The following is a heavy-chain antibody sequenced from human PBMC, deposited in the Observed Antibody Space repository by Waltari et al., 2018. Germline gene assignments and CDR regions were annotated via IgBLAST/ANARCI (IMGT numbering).Heavy chain of an antibody. CDR3: AIQISGVVF. Sequence: EVQLVESGGGLVQPGGSLRLSCAASEFTFSAYRMHWVRQAPGKGLVWVSLINADGRATLYADSVKGRFTMSRDNAKDTLYLQMNSLRGEDTAVYYCAIQISGVVFWGQGTLVTVSA. CDR2: INADGRAT. D-gene: IGHD3-3*01. CDR1: EFTFSAYR. V-gene: IGHV3-74*01. J-gene: IGHJ4*02.